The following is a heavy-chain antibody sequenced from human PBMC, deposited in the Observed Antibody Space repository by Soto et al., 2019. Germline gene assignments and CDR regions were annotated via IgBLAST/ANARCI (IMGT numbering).Heavy chain of an antibody. CDR3: ARGCVRLICPYYFDS. CDR2: IRQDGSER. V-gene: IGHV3-7*05. CDR1: GFTFSTYW. J-gene: IGHJ4*02. D-gene: IGHD3-10*02. Sequence: EVHLGDSGGDLVQPGGSLRLSCAASGFTFSTYWMSWVRQAPGKGLEWVATIRQDGSERHYVDSVKGRFTISRDNTNNLPYLQLNSLRVEDTALYYCARGCVRLICPYYFDSWGQGALVTVSS.